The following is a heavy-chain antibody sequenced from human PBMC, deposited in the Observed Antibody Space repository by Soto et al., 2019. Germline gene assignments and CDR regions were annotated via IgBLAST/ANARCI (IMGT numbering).Heavy chain of an antibody. D-gene: IGHD2-21*02. CDR2: IYWDDDK. Sequence: QITLKESGPSLVKPTQTLTLTCTFSGFSLSTGGVGVGWIRQPPGKALEWLALIYWDDDKRYSPSPRSRLTVTKDTSKHQVVLTMTNMDPVDTATYYCAHSRCGGDCLQSYSSHYYYGMDVWGQGTTVTVSS. CDR1: GFSLSTGGVG. CDR3: AHSRCGGDCLQSYSSHYYYGMDV. V-gene: IGHV2-5*02. J-gene: IGHJ6*02.